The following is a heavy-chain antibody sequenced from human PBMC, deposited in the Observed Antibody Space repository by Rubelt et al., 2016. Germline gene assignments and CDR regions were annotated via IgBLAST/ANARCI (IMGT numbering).Heavy chain of an antibody. Sequence: AASGFTFDDYTMHWVRQAPGKGLEWVPLISWDGGSTYYADSVKGRFTISRDNSKNSLYLQMNSLRTEDTALYYCAKDLSKLLWFGEGFDYWGQGTLVTVSS. CDR1: GFTFDDYT. V-gene: IGHV3-43*01. D-gene: IGHD3-10*01. CDR3: AKDLSKLLWFGEGFDY. CDR2: ISWDGGST. J-gene: IGHJ4*02.